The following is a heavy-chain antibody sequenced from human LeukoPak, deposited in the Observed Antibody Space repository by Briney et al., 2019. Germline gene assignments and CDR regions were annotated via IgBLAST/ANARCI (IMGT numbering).Heavy chain of an antibody. CDR2: IIPMFDTA. CDR1: GGTFSNYA. CDR3: ASRSPYTGYDLYDY. Sequence: SVKVSCKASGGTFSNYAISWVRQAPGQGLEWMGGIIPMFDTANYAQKFQDRVTINADKSTSTAYMQLSSLRSEDTAVYYCASRSPYTGYDLYDYWGQGTLVTVSS. D-gene: IGHD5-12*01. V-gene: IGHV1-69*06. J-gene: IGHJ4*02.